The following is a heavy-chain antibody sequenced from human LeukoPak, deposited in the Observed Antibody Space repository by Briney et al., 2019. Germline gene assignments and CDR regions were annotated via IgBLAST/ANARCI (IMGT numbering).Heavy chain of an antibody. V-gene: IGHV3-23*01. J-gene: IGHJ5*02. Sequence: QPGGSLRLSCAASGFTFSSYAMTWVHQAPGKGLEWVSGIRSSGGSTYYADSVKGRFTISRNNSNNTLNLQMNSLRAEDTAVYYCAKEDWFDPWGQGTLVTVSS. CDR1: GFTFSSYA. CDR2: IRSSGGST. CDR3: AKEDWFDP.